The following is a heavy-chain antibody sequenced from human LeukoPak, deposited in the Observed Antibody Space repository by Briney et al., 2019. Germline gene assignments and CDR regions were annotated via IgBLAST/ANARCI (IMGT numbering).Heavy chain of an antibody. J-gene: IGHJ4*02. CDR2: ISSSSSYI. Sequence: PGGSLRLSCAASGFTFSSYSMNWVRQAPGKGLEWVSSISSSSSYIYYADSVKGRFTISRDNAKNSLYLQMNSLRAEDTAVYYRARGWEVPAAIGINYWGQGTLVTVSS. D-gene: IGHD2-2*02. CDR3: ARGWEVPAAIGINY. V-gene: IGHV3-21*01. CDR1: GFTFSSYS.